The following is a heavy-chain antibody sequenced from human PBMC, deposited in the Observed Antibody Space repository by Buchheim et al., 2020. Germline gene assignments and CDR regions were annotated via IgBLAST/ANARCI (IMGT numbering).Heavy chain of an antibody. Sequence: EVQLLESGGGLVQPGGSLRLSCAASGFTFGSYGMTWVRQAPGKGLEWVSAIDGSGDGTFYADSVKGRFTISRDISKSTLYLQMISLRAEDTAVYYCAKLDNWFEDYWGQGTL. CDR3: AKLDNWFEDY. J-gene: IGHJ4*02. CDR1: GFTFGSYG. D-gene: IGHD1-1*01. CDR2: IDGSGDGT. V-gene: IGHV3-23*01.